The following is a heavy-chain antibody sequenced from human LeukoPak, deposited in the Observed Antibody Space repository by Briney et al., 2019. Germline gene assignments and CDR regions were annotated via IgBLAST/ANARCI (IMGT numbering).Heavy chain of an antibody. D-gene: IGHD4-17*01. Sequence: GGSLRLSCAASGFTFSSYAMSWVRQAPGKGLEWVSTISNSDYNTYYTDSVKGRFTISRDNSKNTLHLQMNSLRREDTAVYYCASPAYGDYALFDYWGQGTLVTVSS. CDR3: ASPAYGDYALFDY. V-gene: IGHV3-23*01. CDR1: GFTFSSYA. CDR2: ISNSDYNT. J-gene: IGHJ4*02.